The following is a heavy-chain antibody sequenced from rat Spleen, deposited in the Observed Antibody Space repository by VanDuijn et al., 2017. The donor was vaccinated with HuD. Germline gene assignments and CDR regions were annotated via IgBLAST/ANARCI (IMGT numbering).Heavy chain of an antibody. V-gene: IGHV5-29*01. CDR3: ARQNWPYYFDY. D-gene: IGHD5-1*01. Sequence: EVQLVESGGGLVQPGRSLKLSCVVSGFTFSNYGMAWVRQAPTKGLEWVATISYDGSNTYYRDSVKGRFTISRDNTKSTLYLQMDSLGSEDTATYYCARQNWPYYFDYWGQGVMVTVSS. CDR2: ISYDGSNT. CDR1: GFTFSNYG. J-gene: IGHJ2*01.